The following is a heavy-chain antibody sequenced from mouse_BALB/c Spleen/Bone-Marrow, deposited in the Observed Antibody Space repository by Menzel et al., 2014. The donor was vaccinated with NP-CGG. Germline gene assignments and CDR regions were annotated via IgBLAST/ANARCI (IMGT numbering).Heavy chain of an antibody. V-gene: IGHV1S22*01. Sequence: LQQSGSELVRPGASVKLSCKASGYTFTSYWVHWVKQRHGQGLEWIGNIYPGSGSTNYDEKFKSKGTLTVDTSSSTAYMHLSSLTSEDSAVYYCTNLGTYWGQGTLVTVSA. J-gene: IGHJ3*01. CDR2: IYPGSGST. CDR3: TNLGTY. CDR1: GYTFTSYW. D-gene: IGHD2-14*01.